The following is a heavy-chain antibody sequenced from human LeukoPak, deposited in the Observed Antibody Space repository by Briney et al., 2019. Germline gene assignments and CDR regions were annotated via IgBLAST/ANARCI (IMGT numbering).Heavy chain of an antibody. CDR3: SRDGAAGDDSAFDI. CDR2: IRRGTNGYTT. V-gene: IGHV3-72*01. CDR1: GFTFSDYI. D-gene: IGHD3-22*01. J-gene: IGHJ3*02. Sequence: GGSLRLSCTGSGFTFSDYILDWVRQAPGKGLEWLGRIRRGTNGYTTEYAASVKGRFTISRDDSKNSLYLHMNSLKIEDTAMYHCSRDGAAGDDSAFDIWGQGTMVTVSS.